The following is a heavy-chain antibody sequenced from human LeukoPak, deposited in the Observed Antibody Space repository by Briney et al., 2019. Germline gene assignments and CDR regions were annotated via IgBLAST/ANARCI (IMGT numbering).Heavy chain of an antibody. V-gene: IGHV4-30-4*08. CDR1: GGSIGSDDYY. J-gene: IGHJ5*02. Sequence: SETLSLTCTVSGGSIGSDDYYWGWIRQPPGKGLEWIGYIYHSGSTYYNPSLKSRVTISVDRSKNQFSLKLSSVTAADTAVYYCARRGSMTTIFFDPWGQGTLVTVSS. D-gene: IGHD5-24*01. CDR3: ARRGSMTTIFFDP. CDR2: IYHSGST.